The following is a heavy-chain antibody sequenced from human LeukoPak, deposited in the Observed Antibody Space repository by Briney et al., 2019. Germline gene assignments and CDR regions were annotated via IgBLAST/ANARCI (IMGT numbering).Heavy chain of an antibody. V-gene: IGHV4-61*02. CDR3: ARAYCSGGSCYWYYYYYMDV. J-gene: IGHJ6*03. D-gene: IGHD2-15*01. CDR2: IYTSGST. Sequence: SQTLSLTCTGSGGSISSGSYYWSWIRQPAGKGLEWIGRIYTSGSTNYNPSLKSRVTISVDTSKNQFSLKLSSVTAADTAVYYCARAYCSGGSCYWYYYYYMDVWGKGTTVTVSS. CDR1: GGSISSGSYY.